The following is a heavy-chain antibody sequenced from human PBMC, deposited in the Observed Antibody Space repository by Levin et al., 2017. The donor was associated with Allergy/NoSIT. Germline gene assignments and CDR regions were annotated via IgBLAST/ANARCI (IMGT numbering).Heavy chain of an antibody. V-gene: IGHV4-59*01. CDR3: ARAGSHYDPFPFDP. CDR1: GGSISSSY. D-gene: IGHD3-3*01. Sequence: SQTLSLTCTVSGGSISSSYWSWIRQPPGKGLEWIGYIYYSGSTNYNPSLKSRVTISVDSSKNQFSLKLSSVTAADTAVYYCARAGSHYDPFPFDPWGQGTLVTVSS. CDR2: IYYSGST. J-gene: IGHJ5*02.